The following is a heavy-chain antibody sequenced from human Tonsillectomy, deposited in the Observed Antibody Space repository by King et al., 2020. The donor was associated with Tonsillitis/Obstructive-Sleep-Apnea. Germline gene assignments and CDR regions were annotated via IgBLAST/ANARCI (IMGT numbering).Heavy chain of an antibody. V-gene: IGHV3-23*01. D-gene: IGHD3-22*01. CDR2: ISGSGGST. Sequence: VQLLESGGGLVQPGGSLRLSCAASGFTFSSYAMSWVRQAPGKGLEWVSGISGSGGSTYYADSVKGRFTISRDNSKNTLCLQMNSLRAEDTAVYYCAKGVYYDSSGYLGGDYWGQGPLVTVSS. J-gene: IGHJ4*02. CDR3: AKGVYYDSSGYLGGDY. CDR1: GFTFSSYA.